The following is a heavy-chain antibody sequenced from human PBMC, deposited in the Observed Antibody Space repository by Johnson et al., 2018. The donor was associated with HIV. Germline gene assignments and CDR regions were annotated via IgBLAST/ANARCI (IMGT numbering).Heavy chain of an antibody. D-gene: IGHD3-10*01. V-gene: IGHV3-15*01. J-gene: IGHJ3*02. CDR1: GVTLSNAW. CDR3: TTDLELAGLWFGELWDDAFDI. Sequence: VQLVESGGGLVKPGGSLRLSCAASGVTLSNAWMSWVRQAPGQGLEWVGRIKSKTDGGTTDYAAPVKGRFTISRDDSKNTLYLQMNSLKTEDTAVYYCTTDLELAGLWFGELWDDAFDIWGQGTMVTVSS. CDR2: IKSKTDGGTT.